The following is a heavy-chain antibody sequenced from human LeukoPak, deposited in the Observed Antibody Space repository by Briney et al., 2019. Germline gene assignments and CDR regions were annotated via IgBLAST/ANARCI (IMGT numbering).Heavy chain of an antibody. Sequence: PGRSLRLSCAASGFTFSNYGMHWVRQAPGKGLEWVAVISYDGSNKYYADSVKGRFTISRDNSKNTLYLQMNSLRAEDTAVYYCAKGIARPNWFDPWGQGTLVTVSS. D-gene: IGHD6-13*01. V-gene: IGHV3-30*18. CDR2: ISYDGSNK. CDR1: GFTFSNYG. J-gene: IGHJ5*02. CDR3: AKGIARPNWFDP.